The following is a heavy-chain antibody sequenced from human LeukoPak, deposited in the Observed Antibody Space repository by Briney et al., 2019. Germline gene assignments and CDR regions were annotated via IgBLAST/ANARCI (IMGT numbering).Heavy chain of an antibody. Sequence: SVKVSCKASGGTFSSYAISWVRQATGQGLEWMGGIIPIFGTANYAQKFQGRVTITADESTSSAYMELSSLRSEDTAVYYCARDKRGYCSSTSCYTTLDYWGQGTLVTVSP. CDR1: GGTFSSYA. V-gene: IGHV1-69*13. CDR3: ARDKRGYCSSTSCYTTLDY. CDR2: IIPIFGTA. D-gene: IGHD2-2*02. J-gene: IGHJ4*02.